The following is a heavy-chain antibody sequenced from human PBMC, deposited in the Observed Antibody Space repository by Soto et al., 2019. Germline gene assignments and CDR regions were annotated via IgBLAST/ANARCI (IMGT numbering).Heavy chain of an antibody. CDR3: AKGNQGSA. CDR2: FTGGGRT. V-gene: IGHV3-23*01. CDR1: GFTFSTYA. Sequence: EVQLLDSGGGLVQPGGSVRLSCAASGFTFSTYAMGWVRQAPGKGLEWVSTFTGGGRTYYADFVKGRFTISRDNSKNTLYLQMNSLRAEDTAVYYCAKGNQGSAWGQGTLVTVSS. J-gene: IGHJ5*02.